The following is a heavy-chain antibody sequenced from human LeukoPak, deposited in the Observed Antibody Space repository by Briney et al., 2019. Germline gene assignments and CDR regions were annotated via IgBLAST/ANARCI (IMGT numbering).Heavy chain of an antibody. CDR2: INLHGSVK. Sequence: GGSLRLSCAAAGFTLSDYWMNWVRQAPGKGLEWVSNINLHGSVKLHVDSVEGRFTISRDNAKNSLVLQMSSRKVEDTAVYYCAAWGLYNSWGQGTLVTVSS. V-gene: IGHV3-7*01. D-gene: IGHD7-27*01. CDR3: AAWGLYNS. CDR1: GFTLSDYW. J-gene: IGHJ4*02.